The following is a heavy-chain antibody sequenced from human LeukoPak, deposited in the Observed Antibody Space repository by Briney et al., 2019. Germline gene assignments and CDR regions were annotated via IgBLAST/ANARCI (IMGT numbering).Heavy chain of an antibody. Sequence: PGGSLRLSCAASGFTFSSYSMSWVRQAPGKGLEWVSFITTSSTYISYADSVKGRFTISRDNAKNSLYLQMNSLRAEDTAVYYCARGKYSSGWFDYWGQGTLVTVSS. CDR3: ARGKYSSGWFDY. CDR1: GFTFSSYS. CDR2: ITTSSTYI. D-gene: IGHD6-19*01. V-gene: IGHV3-21*01. J-gene: IGHJ4*02.